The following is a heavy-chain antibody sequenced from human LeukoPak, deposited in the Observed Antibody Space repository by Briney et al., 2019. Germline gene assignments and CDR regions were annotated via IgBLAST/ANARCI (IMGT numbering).Heavy chain of an antibody. V-gene: IGHV3-30-3*01. CDR3: ARVPYSSPYYFDY. CDR1: GFTFSSYA. J-gene: IGHJ4*02. Sequence: PGRSLRLSCAASGFTFSSYAMHWVRQAPGRGLEWVAVISYDGSNKYYADSVKGRFTISRDNSKNTLYLQMNSLRAEDTAVYYCARVPYSSPYYFDYWGQGTLVTVSS. CDR2: ISYDGSNK. D-gene: IGHD4-11*01.